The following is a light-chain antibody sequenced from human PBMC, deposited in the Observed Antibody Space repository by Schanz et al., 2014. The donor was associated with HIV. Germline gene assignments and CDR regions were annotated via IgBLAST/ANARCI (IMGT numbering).Light chain of an antibody. V-gene: IGLV2-14*03. CDR1: SSDVGGYNY. Sequence: QSALTQPASVSGSPGQSITISCTGTSSDVGGYNYVSWYQQHPGKAPKLMIYDVSKRPSGVPDRFSGSKSGNTASLTVSGLQAEDEADYYCSSYTSSSPLGVFGTGTKLTVL. CDR2: DVS. J-gene: IGLJ1*01. CDR3: SSYTSSSPLGV.